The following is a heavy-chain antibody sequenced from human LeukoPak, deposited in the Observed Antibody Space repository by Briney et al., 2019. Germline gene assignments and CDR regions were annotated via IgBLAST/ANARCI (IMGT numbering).Heavy chain of an antibody. Sequence: GGSLRLSCTASGFTFSSYWMSWVRQAAGKGLEWVANVNQDGSKQYYADSVKGRFAISRNNAKNSLYLQMNNLRDEDTAVYYCAKNHVTVPNGDWFGPWGQGTLVTVSS. CDR2: VNQDGSKQ. CDR3: AKNHVTVPNGDWFGP. J-gene: IGHJ5*02. D-gene: IGHD4-11*01. CDR1: GFTFSSYW. V-gene: IGHV3-7*01.